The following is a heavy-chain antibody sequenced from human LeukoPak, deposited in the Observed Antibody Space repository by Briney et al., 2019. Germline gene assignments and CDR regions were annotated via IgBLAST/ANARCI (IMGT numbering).Heavy chain of an antibody. CDR1: GFTFSSYW. V-gene: IGHV3-9*01. D-gene: IGHD2-2*01. CDR3: AAGCSSTSCYSSFDY. J-gene: IGHJ4*02. CDR2: ISWNSGSI. Sequence: GGSLRLSCAASGFTFSSYWMSWVRQAPGKGLEWVSGISWNSGSIGYADSVKGRFTISRDNAKNSLYLQMNSLRAEDTALYYCAAGCSSTSCYSSFDYWGQGTLVTVSS.